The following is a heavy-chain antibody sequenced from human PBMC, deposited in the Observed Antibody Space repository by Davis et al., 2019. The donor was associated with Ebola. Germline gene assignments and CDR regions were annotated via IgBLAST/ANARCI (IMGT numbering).Heavy chain of an antibody. CDR2: ISDSGSST. CDR3: ARAGSSCYSPLDC. V-gene: IGHV3-23*01. D-gene: IGHD3-22*01. J-gene: IGHJ4*02. Sequence: GGSLRLSCAASGFTFSNYGMNWVRQAPGKGLEWVSGISDSGSSTHYADSVKGRFTISRDNSKNTLYLQMNSLRAEDTAVYYCARAGSSCYSPLDCWGQGTLVTVSS. CDR1: GFTFSNYG.